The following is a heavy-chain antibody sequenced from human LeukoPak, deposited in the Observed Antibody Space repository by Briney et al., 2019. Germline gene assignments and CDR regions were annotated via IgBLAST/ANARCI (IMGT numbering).Heavy chain of an antibody. CDR3: ARRYSSSWFDYFDY. J-gene: IGHJ4*02. V-gene: IGHV4-38-2*02. D-gene: IGHD6-13*01. CDR1: GYSISSGYY. CDR2: IYHSGST. Sequence: PSETLSLTCTVSGYSISSGYYWGWIRQPPGKGLEWIGSIYHSGSTNYNPSLKSRVTISVDKSKNQFSLKLSSVTAADTAVYYCARRYSSSWFDYFDYWGQGTLVTVSS.